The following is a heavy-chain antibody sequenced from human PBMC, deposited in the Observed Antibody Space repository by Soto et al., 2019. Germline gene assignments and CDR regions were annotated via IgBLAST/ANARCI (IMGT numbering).Heavy chain of an antibody. D-gene: IGHD2-15*01. J-gene: IGHJ3*02. CDR2: IYYSGST. CDR1: GGSISSSSYY. CDR3: ASPRDCSGGSCYAFDI. Sequence: QLQLQESGPGLVKPSETLSLTCTVSGGSISSSSYYWGWIRQPPGKGLEWIGSIYYSGSTYYNLSRKSRVTIAVDTSKNQFSLKLSSVTAADSAVYYCASPRDCSGGSCYAFDIWGQGTMVTVSS. V-gene: IGHV4-39*01.